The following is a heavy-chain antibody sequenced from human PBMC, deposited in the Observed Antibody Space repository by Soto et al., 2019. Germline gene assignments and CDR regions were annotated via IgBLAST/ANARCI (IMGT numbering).Heavy chain of an antibody. Sequence: GGSLRLSCAASGFTFSSYAMSWVRQAPGKGLERVSAISGSGGSTYYADTVKGRFTISRDNSKNTLYLQMNSLRAEDTAVYYCAKSLAFGELSTRYFDYWGQGTLVTVSS. J-gene: IGHJ4*02. CDR2: ISGSGGST. V-gene: IGHV3-23*01. CDR3: AKSLAFGELSTRYFDY. CDR1: GFTFSSYA. D-gene: IGHD3-10*01.